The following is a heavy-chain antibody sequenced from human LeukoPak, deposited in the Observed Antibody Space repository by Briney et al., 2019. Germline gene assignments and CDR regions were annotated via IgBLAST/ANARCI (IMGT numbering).Heavy chain of an antibody. CDR2: MSSSGDTI. CDR3: ASYVSSIFDY. J-gene: IGHJ4*02. Sequence: GGSLRLSCAASGFSFSDYYMSWIRQAPGKGLEWVSYMSSSGDTIYYADSVKGRSTISRDNAKNSLYLQMNSLRAEDTAVYYCASYVSSIFDYWGQGTLVTVSS. V-gene: IGHV3-11*04. CDR1: GFSFSDYY. D-gene: IGHD2/OR15-2a*01.